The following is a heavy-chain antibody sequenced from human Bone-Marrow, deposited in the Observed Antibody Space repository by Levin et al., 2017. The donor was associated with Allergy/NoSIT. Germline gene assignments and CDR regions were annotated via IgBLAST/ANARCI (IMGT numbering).Heavy chain of an antibody. D-gene: IGHD3-3*01. CDR1: GFTLSTYA. CDR2: ISYEGSNK. V-gene: IGHV3-30-3*01. CDR3: ARDLGSGSDF. Sequence: GGSLRLSCAASGFTLSTYAMYWVRQAPGKGLDWVAVISYEGSNKYYADSVKGRFTISKDNSKNTLYLQMNSLRAEDTAVYYCARDLGSGSDFWGQGTLVTVSS. J-gene: IGHJ4*02.